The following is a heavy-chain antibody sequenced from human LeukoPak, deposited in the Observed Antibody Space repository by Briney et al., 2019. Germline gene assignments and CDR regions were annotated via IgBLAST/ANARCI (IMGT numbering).Heavy chain of an antibody. CDR1: GFIFSSYE. V-gene: IGHV3-48*03. D-gene: IGHD3-10*01. CDR2: ISSSGSTL. Sequence: GGSLRLSCAASGFIFSSYEMNWVRQAPGKGLEWVSYISSSGSTLYYADSVKGRFTISRDNAKNSLYLQMNSLRAEDTAVYYCARVGLWFGELSEKPFDYWGQGTLVTVSS. J-gene: IGHJ4*02. CDR3: ARVGLWFGELSEKPFDY.